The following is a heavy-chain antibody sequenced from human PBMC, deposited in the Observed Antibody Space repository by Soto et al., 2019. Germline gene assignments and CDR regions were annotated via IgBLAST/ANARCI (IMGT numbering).Heavy chain of an antibody. J-gene: IGHJ4*02. CDR3: AHSLIPNWGSRGAFDY. CDR1: GFSLSTSGVG. CDR2: IYWDDDK. D-gene: IGHD7-27*01. V-gene: IGHV2-5*02. Sequence: QITLKESGPTLVKPTQTLTLTCTFSGFSLSTSGVGVGCIRQPPGKALEWLALIYWDDDKRYSPSLKSRLTITKDTSKNQVFLTMTNMDPVDTATYYCAHSLIPNWGSRGAFDYWGQGTLVTVSA.